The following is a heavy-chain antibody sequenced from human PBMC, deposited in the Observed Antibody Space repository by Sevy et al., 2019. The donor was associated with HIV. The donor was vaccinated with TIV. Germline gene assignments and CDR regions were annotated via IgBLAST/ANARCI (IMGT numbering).Heavy chain of an antibody. CDR3: AGFPPQRAFDI. Sequence: GGSLRLSCEAFGFAFSDYAMHWVRQVPGKGLEWLAVVSYDGSNTSYGDSVKDRFTVSRDNSKNTLYLQMNSLRREDTAVFYCAGFPPQRAFDIWGQGTTVTVSS. J-gene: IGHJ3*02. CDR2: VSYDGSNT. CDR1: GFAFSDYA. V-gene: IGHV3-30-3*01.